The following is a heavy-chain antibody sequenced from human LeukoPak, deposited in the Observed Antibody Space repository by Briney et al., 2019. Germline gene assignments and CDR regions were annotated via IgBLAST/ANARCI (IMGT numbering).Heavy chain of an antibody. CDR1: GFSFSRYS. J-gene: IGHJ4*02. D-gene: IGHD1-26*01. V-gene: IGHV3-21*01. CDR2: ISASSSYI. Sequence: KTGGSLRLSCAAFGFSFSRYSMNWVRQAPGKGLEWVSSISASSSYIHYADSVKGRFTISRDNAKNSLYPQMSSLRAEDTAVYYCARDSHSGIYLGGDLDYWGQGTLVTVSS. CDR3: ARDSHSGIYLGGDLDY.